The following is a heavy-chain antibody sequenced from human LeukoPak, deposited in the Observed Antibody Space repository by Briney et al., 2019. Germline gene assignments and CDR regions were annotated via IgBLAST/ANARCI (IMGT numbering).Heavy chain of an antibody. J-gene: IGHJ4*02. CDR1: GYTFTSYG. D-gene: IGHD3-22*01. V-gene: IGHV1-18*01. CDR3: ARVGARYYDRSGYSRFFDY. Sequence: ASVTVSCTASGYTFTSYGISWVRQAPGQGLEWMGWISAYNGNTNYAQKLQGRVTMTTDKSTSKAYMEMRSLRSDDPAVYYCARVGARYYDRSGYSRFFDYWGQGTLVTVSS. CDR2: ISAYNGNT.